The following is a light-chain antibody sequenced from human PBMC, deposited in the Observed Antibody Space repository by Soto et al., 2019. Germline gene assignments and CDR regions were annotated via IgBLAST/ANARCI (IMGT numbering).Light chain of an antibody. CDR3: SSYADNNNYV. Sequence: QSVLTQPPSASGSPGQSVAISCTGTSSDVGGYNYVSWYQQYPGKAPKVMIYEVSKRPSGVPDRFSGSKSGNTASLTVSGLQAEDEADYYCSSYADNNNYVFGTGTKVTVL. J-gene: IGLJ1*01. V-gene: IGLV2-8*01. CDR2: EVS. CDR1: SSDVGGYNY.